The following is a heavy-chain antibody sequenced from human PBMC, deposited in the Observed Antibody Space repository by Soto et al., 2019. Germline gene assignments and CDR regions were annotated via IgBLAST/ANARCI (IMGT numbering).Heavy chain of an antibody. CDR1: GYTFTNYG. J-gene: IGHJ5*02. Sequence: ASVKVSCKASGYTFTNYGISWVRQAPGQGNEWMGWINTYNGNTNHAQKLQGRVTMTTDTSTSTAYMELRSLRSDDTAVYYCARGVGSGTYYNQYNWFDPWGQGTLVTVSS. D-gene: IGHD3-10*01. CDR2: INTYNGNT. V-gene: IGHV1-18*01. CDR3: ARGVGSGTYYNQYNWFDP.